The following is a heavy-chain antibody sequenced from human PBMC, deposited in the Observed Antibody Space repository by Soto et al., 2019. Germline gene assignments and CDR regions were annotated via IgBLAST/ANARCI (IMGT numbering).Heavy chain of an antibody. J-gene: IGHJ4*02. Sequence: GGSLRLSCAASGFTFSSYAMSWVCQAPGKGLEWVSAISGSGGSTYYADSVKGRFTISRDNSKNTLYLQMNSLRAEDTAVYYCAKDLLGVTGTTGGFDYWGQGTLVTVSS. D-gene: IGHD1-7*01. V-gene: IGHV3-23*01. CDR3: AKDLLGVTGTTGGFDY. CDR1: GFTFSSYA. CDR2: ISGSGGST.